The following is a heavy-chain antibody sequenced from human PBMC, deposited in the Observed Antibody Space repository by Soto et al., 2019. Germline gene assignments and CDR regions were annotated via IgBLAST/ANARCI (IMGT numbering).Heavy chain of an antibody. CDR1: EYTFSSYA. V-gene: IGHV1-3*05. Sequence: QVQLVQSGAEEKKPGASVKVSCKASEYTFSSYAMHWVRQAPGQRLEWMGWINAGNGNSKYSQKFQGRVTITRDTSASTAYMELSSLTSEDTAVYYCAREGGTYLTTAFDPWGQGTLVTVSS. CDR3: AREGGTYLTTAFDP. D-gene: IGHD1-26*01. CDR2: INAGNGNS. J-gene: IGHJ5*02.